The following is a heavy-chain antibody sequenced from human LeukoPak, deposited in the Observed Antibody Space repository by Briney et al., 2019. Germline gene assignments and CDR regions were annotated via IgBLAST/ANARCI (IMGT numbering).Heavy chain of an antibody. CDR2: IYYSGST. V-gene: IGHV4-59*01. Sequence: PSETLSLTCTVSGGSISSYYWSWIRQPPGKGLEWIGYIYYSGSTNYNPSLKSRVTISVDTFKNQFSLKLSSVTAADTAVYYCARVRIGFDYWGQGTLVTVSS. J-gene: IGHJ4*02. CDR1: GGSISSYY. D-gene: IGHD2-15*01. CDR3: ARVRIGFDY.